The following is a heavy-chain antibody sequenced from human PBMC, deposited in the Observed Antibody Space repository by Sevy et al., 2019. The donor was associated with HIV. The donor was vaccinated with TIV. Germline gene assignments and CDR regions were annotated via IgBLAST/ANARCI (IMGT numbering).Heavy chain of an antibody. J-gene: IGHJ5*02. CDR2: ISSSSSYI. Sequence: GGSLRLSCAASGFTFSSYSMNSVRQAPVKGLEWVSSISSSSSYIYYADSVKGRFTISRDNAKNSLYLQMNSLRAEDTAVYYCAREHGYSSSWYEFNWFDPWGQGTLVTVSS. D-gene: IGHD6-13*01. V-gene: IGHV3-21*01. CDR1: GFTFSSYS. CDR3: AREHGYSSSWYEFNWFDP.